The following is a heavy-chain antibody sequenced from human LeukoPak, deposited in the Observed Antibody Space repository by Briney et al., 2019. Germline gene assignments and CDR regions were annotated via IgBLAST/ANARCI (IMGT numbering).Heavy chain of an antibody. CDR3: ARHGNYYDTSQSDP. CDR2: AHYSGST. J-gene: IGHJ5*02. V-gene: IGHV4-39*01. Sequence: SETLSLTCTVSGASMRSDTYYWGWIRQPPGEGLEWIGNAHYSGSTYYNPSLKSRVTISVDTSKNQFSLKLSSVTAADTAVYYCARHGNYYDTSQSDPWGQGTLVTVSS. CDR1: GASMRSDTYY. D-gene: IGHD3-22*01.